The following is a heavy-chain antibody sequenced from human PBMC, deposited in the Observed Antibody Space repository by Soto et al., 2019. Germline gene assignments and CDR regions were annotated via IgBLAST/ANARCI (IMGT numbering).Heavy chain of an antibody. CDR3: ARESMVRGVPYYSYYYMDV. CDR1: GDSVSSNSAA. CDR2: TYYRSKWYN. J-gene: IGHJ6*03. Sequence: PSQTVSLTCAISGDSVSSNSAAWNWIGQSPSRGLEWLGRTYYRSKWYNDYAVSVKSRITINPDTSKNQFSLQLNSATPEDTAVYYCARESMVRGVPYYSYYYMDVWGKGTTVTVSS. V-gene: IGHV6-1*01. D-gene: IGHD3-10*01.